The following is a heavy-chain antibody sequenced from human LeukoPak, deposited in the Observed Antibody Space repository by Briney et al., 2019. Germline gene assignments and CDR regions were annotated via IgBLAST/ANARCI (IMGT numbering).Heavy chain of an antibody. CDR2: IYHSGST. V-gene: IGHV4-30-2*01. CDR1: GGSISSGGYY. CDR3: ARDSVVAATRYFQH. D-gene: IGHD2-15*01. J-gene: IGHJ1*01. Sequence: PSETLSLTCTVSGGSISSGGYYWSWIRQPPGKGLEWIGYIYHSGSTYYNPSLKSRVTISVDRSKNQFSLKLSSVTAADTAVYYCARDSVVAATRYFQHWGQGTLVTVSS.